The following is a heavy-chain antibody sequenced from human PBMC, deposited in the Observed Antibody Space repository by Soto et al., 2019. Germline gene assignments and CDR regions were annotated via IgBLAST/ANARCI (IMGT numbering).Heavy chain of an antibody. CDR3: AKDRCGGDCYFFDS. D-gene: IGHD2-21*02. J-gene: IGHJ4*02. CDR1: GFTFSSSGFTFSSFA. CDR2: FTGRGDSM. V-gene: IGHV3-23*01. Sequence: GGSLRLSCAASGFTFSSSGFTFSSFAMSWVRQAPGKGLEWVSGFTGRGDSMYYADSVTGRLNISRDKSKNTLYLQMNSLRVEDTAVYYCAKDRCGGDCYFFDSWGQGTMVTVSS.